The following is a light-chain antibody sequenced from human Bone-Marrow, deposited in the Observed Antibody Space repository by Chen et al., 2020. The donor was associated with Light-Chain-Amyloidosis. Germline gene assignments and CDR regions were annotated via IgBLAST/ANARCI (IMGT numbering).Light chain of an antibody. CDR3: AAWDDSLSGVV. CDR2: KNN. CDR1: SSNIGSNY. J-gene: IGLJ2*01. V-gene: IGLV1-47*01. Sequence: QSVLTQPPSASGTPGQRVTLSSSGSSSNIGSNYVYWYQQLPGTAPKLLIYKNNQRPSGVPDRFSGSKSGTSASLAISGLRSEDEADYYCAAWDDSLSGVVFGGGTKLTVL.